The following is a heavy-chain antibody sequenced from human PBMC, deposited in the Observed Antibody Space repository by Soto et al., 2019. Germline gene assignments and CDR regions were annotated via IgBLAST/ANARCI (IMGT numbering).Heavy chain of an antibody. CDR3: ARFRNPPHYYGSGSYGENYYYYYGMDV. V-gene: IGHV4-59*01. CDR1: GGSISSYY. CDR2: IYYSGST. Sequence: SETLSLTCTVSGGSISSYYWSWIRQPPGKGLEWIGYIYYSGSTNYNPSLKSRVTISVDTSKNQFSLKLSSVTAADTAVYYCARFRNPPHYYGSGSYGENYYYYYGMDVWGQGTTVTVSS. D-gene: IGHD3-10*01. J-gene: IGHJ6*02.